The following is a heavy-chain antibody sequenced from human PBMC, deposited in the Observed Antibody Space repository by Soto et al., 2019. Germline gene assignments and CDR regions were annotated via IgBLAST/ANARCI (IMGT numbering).Heavy chain of an antibody. Sequence: ASVKVSCKASGYTFTGYYMHWVRQAPGQGLEWMGWINPNSGGTNYAQKFQGWVTMTRDTSISTAYMELSRLRSDDTAVYYCARYIVVVPAATHYYYYYGMDVWGQGTTVTVSS. J-gene: IGHJ6*02. CDR2: INPNSGGT. V-gene: IGHV1-2*04. D-gene: IGHD2-2*01. CDR1: GYTFTGYY. CDR3: ARYIVVVPAATHYYYYYGMDV.